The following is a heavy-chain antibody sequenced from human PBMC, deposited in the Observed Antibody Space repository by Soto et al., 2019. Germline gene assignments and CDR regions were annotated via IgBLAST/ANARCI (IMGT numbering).Heavy chain of an antibody. Sequence: GGSLRLSCTASGFTFSDYYMSWIRQAPGKGLEWISYISSASDYSTYADSVKGRFTISRDNAKNSLYLQLNNVRPDDTALYFCARHDYSNEHWFDTWGRGTAVTVSS. CDR2: ISSASDYS. CDR3: ARHDYSNEHWFDT. V-gene: IGHV3-11*06. D-gene: IGHD4-4*01. CDR1: GFTFSDYY. J-gene: IGHJ5*02.